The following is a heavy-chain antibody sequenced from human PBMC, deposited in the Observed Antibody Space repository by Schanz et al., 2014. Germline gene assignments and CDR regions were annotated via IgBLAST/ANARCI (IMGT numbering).Heavy chain of an antibody. J-gene: IGHJ4*02. CDR1: GFTFRNYG. V-gene: IGHV3-23*01. CDR3: AKRNHDMQSLPLDY. Sequence: EVQLLESGGGLVQPGGSLRLSCAASGFTFRNYGMSWVRQAPGKGLEWVSGLTEGGGGTYYTDAVKGRFTISRDSSKNTLYLQMNSLSAEDTAVYYCAKRNHDMQSLPLDYWGQGTLDIVSS. CDR2: LTEGGGGT. D-gene: IGHD3-9*01.